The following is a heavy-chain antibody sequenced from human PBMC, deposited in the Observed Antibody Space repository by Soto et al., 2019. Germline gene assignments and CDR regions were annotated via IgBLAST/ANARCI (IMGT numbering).Heavy chain of an antibody. CDR1: GASISSGDYF. D-gene: IGHD5-12*01. CDR3: AREKGYISGPKNFDY. V-gene: IGHV4-30-4*01. J-gene: IGHJ4*02. CDR2: IYDSGSS. Sequence: PSETLSLTCTVSGASISSGDYFWSWIRQSPGKGLQWIGYIYDSGSSYHNPSLKSRVTMSVDTSKNQFSLKLSSVTAADTAVYYCAREKGYISGPKNFDYWGQGTLVTVSS.